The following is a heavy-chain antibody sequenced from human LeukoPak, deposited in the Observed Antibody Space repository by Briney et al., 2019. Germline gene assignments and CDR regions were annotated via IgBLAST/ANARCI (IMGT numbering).Heavy chain of an antibody. D-gene: IGHD1-14*01. Sequence: SQTLSLTCAISGDSVSRNSVVWNWVRQSPSRGLEWLGRTYYESKWYIDYAESLKSRMSVNSDTSKNQLSLQLNSMSLEDTAVYYCVRGYHRGGLDVWGQGTTVIVSS. J-gene: IGHJ6*02. CDR1: GDSVSRNSVV. CDR3: VRGYHRGGLDV. V-gene: IGHV6-1*01. CDR2: TYYESKWYI.